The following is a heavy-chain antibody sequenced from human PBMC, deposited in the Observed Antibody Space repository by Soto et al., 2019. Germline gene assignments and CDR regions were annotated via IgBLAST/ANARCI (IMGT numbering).Heavy chain of an antibody. CDR1: GFSFSSYA. CDR3: AKGSIEYSGSVDK. Sequence: DVQLLESGGGLVQPGGSLRLSCAASGFSFSSYAMVWVRQAPGKGLEWVAVISARGGRSYLADAVEGRFTLSRDNSKNVLWMEMNSLGAEDAAMYFCAKGSIEYSGSVDKWGQGTVVVVSS. D-gene: IGHD5-12*01. CDR2: ISARGGRS. V-gene: IGHV3-23*01. J-gene: IGHJ4*02.